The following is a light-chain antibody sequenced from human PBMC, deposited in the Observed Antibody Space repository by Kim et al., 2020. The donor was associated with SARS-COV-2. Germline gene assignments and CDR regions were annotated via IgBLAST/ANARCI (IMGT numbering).Light chain of an antibody. CDR2: QDT. V-gene: IGLV3-1*01. CDR1: KLGDKY. J-gene: IGLJ2*01. Sequence: SVSPGQTASITCSGDKLGDKYVCWYQQKPGQSPVLVIYQDTERPSGIPERFSGSNSGNTATLTISGTQAMDEADYYCQAWHSSTVVFGGGTQLTVL. CDR3: QAWHSSTVV.